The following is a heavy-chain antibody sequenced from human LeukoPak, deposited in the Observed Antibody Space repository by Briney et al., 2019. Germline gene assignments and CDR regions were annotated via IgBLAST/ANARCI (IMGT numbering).Heavy chain of an antibody. CDR1: GFTFSSYG. J-gene: IGHJ4*02. Sequence: PGGSLRLSCAASGFTFSSYGMHWVRQAPGKGLEWVAFIRYDGSNKYYADSVKGRFTISRDNPKNTLYLQMNSLRAEDTAVYYCASLGYYYDSSGYYRSWGQGTLVTVSS. V-gene: IGHV3-30*02. D-gene: IGHD3-22*01. CDR3: ASLGYYYDSSGYYRS. CDR2: IRYDGSNK.